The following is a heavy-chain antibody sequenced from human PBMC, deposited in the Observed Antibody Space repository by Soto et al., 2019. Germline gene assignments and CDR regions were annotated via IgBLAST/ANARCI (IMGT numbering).Heavy chain of an antibody. D-gene: IGHD3-3*01. CDR2: IYYSGST. CDR3: ARASRFLEWLPNYWFDP. V-gene: IGHV4-59*01. Sequence: SETLSLTCTVSGGYISSYYWSWIRQPQGKGLEWIGYIYYSGSTNYNPSLKSRVTISVDTSKNQFSLKLSSVTAADTAGYYCARASRFLEWLPNYWFDPWGQGTLVTVSS. J-gene: IGHJ5*02. CDR1: GGYISSYY.